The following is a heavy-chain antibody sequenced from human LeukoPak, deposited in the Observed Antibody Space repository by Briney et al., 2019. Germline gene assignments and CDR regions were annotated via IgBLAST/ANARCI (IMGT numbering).Heavy chain of an antibody. Sequence: PGGSLRLSCAAPGFTFSIYGMHWVRQAPGKGLEWVAFIRYDGSNKYYAGSVKGGFTISRDNSKNTLYLQMNSLRAEDTAVYYCAKPRCLGQRKYYFDYWGQGTLVTVSS. CDR1: GFTFSIYG. CDR2: IRYDGSNK. CDR3: AKPRCLGQRKYYFDY. V-gene: IGHV3-30*02. D-gene: IGHD3-16*01. J-gene: IGHJ4*02.